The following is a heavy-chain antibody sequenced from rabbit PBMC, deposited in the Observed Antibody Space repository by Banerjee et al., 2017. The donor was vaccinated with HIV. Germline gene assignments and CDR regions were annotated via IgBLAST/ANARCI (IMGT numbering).Heavy chain of an antibody. D-gene: IGHD6-1*01. CDR3: ARQNFLNYVGYGNATFAFDP. Sequence: QEQLVESGGGLVQPEGTLTLTCKASGIDFSSYYRMCWDRQAPGRGLELIACIYTTSGSTWYASWVNGRFTISRSTSLNTVDLQMTSLTAADTATYFCARQNFLNYVGYGNATFAFDPWGQGTLVTVS. CDR2: IYTTSGST. J-gene: IGHJ2*01. CDR1: GIDFSSYYR. V-gene: IGHV1S43*01.